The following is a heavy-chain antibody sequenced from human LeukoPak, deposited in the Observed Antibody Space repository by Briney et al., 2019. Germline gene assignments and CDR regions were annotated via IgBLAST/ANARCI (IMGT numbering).Heavy chain of an antibody. CDR3: ARDPVGSHGAFDI. J-gene: IGHJ3*02. D-gene: IGHD6-13*01. CDR1: GYTLTNYP. Sequence: ASVKVSCKASGYTLTNYPMNWVRQAPGQGLEWMGWINTNTGNPTYAQGFTGRFVFSLDTSVSTAYLQINSLKAEDTAAYYCARDPVGSHGAFDIWGQGTMVTVSS. CDR2: INTNTGNP. V-gene: IGHV7-4-1*02.